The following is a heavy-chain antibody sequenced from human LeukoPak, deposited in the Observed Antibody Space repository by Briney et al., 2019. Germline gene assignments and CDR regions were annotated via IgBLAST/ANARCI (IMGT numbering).Heavy chain of an antibody. CDR2: IIPIFGTA. D-gene: IGHD5-12*01. CDR3: CAVVATIDTLYYFDY. Sequence: SVKVSCKASGGTFSSYAISWVRQAPGQGLEWMGRIIPIFGTANYAQKFQGRVTITTDEPTSTAYMELSSLRSEDTAVYYCCAVVATIDTLYYFDYWGQGTLVTVSS. CDR1: GGTFSSYA. J-gene: IGHJ4*02. V-gene: IGHV1-69*05.